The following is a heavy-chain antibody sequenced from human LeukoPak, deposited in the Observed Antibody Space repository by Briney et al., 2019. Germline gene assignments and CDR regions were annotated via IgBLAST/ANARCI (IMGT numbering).Heavy chain of an antibody. Sequence: SETLSLTCTVSGGSISSSSYYWGWIRQPPGKGLEWIGSIYYSGSTNYNPSLKSRVTISVDTSKNQFSLKLSSVTAADTAVYYCARDSGGYYGSGSSNYYYYGMDVWGQGTTVTVSS. CDR1: GGSISSSSYY. CDR3: ARDSGGYYGSGSSNYYYYGMDV. D-gene: IGHD3-10*01. V-gene: IGHV4-39*07. CDR2: IYYSGST. J-gene: IGHJ6*02.